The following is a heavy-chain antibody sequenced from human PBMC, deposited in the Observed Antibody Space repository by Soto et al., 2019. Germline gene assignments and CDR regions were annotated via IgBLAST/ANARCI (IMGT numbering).Heavy chain of an antibody. CDR3: AKVPRGDYGMDV. D-gene: IGHD4-17*01. CDR2: ISGSGGST. Sequence: LRLSCAASGFTFSSYAMSWVRQAPGKGPEWVSAISGSGGSTYYADSVKGRFTISRDNSKNTLYLQMNSLRAEDTAVYYCAKVPRGDYGMDVWGQGTTVTVSS. J-gene: IGHJ6*02. V-gene: IGHV3-23*01. CDR1: GFTFSSYA.